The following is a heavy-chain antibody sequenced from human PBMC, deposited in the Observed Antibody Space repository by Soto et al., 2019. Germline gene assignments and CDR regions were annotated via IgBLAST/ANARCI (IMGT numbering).Heavy chain of an antibody. J-gene: IGHJ4*02. CDR2: IYSGGGI. CDR3: ARGFSAGKGSPPDF. V-gene: IGHV3-53*01. Sequence: GGSLRLSCAASGFTVSSNYISWVRQAPGKGLEWVSVIYSGGGIYYADSVKGRFTISRDNSKNTLYLQMSSLRAEDTAVYYCARGFSAGKGSPPDFWGQGSLVTVSS. D-gene: IGHD6-13*01. CDR1: GFTVSSNY.